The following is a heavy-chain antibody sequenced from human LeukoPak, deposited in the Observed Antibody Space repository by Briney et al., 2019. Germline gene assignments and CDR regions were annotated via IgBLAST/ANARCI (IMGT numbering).Heavy chain of an antibody. CDR3: ARDIGSSSVYYYYGMDA. J-gene: IGHJ6*02. CDR2: IWYDGSNK. Sequence: GGSLRLSCAASGFTFSSYGMHWVRQAPGKGLEWVAVIWYDGSNKYYADSVKGRFTISRDNSKNTLYLQMNSLRAEDTAVYYCARDIGSSSVYYYYGMDAWGQGTTVTVSS. D-gene: IGHD6-6*01. CDR1: GFTFSSYG. V-gene: IGHV3-33*01.